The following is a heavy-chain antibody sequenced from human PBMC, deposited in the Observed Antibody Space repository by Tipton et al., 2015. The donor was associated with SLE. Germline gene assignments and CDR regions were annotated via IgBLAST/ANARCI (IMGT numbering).Heavy chain of an antibody. J-gene: IGHJ4*02. CDR1: GYTLSELS. V-gene: IGHV1-24*01. Sequence: QLVQSGAEVKKPGASVKVSCRVSGYTLSELSMHWVRQAPGEGLEWMGGFDPEYGEIIYAQKFQGRVTMTEDASTDTAYMEFSSLRSEDTAVYYCAPWRLRMGGFDYWGQGTLVTVSS. D-gene: IGHD5-12*01. CDR3: APWRLRMGGFDY. CDR2: FDPEYGEI.